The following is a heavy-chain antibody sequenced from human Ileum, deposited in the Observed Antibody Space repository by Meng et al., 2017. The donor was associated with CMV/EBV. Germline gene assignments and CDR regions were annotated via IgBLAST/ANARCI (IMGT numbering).Heavy chain of an antibody. CDR3: ARVPLPVLRFLEWPKFDY. J-gene: IGHJ4*02. V-gene: IGHV3-74*01. D-gene: IGHD3-3*01. CDR2: INSDGSST. Sequence: GESLKISCAASGFTFSSYWMHWVRQAPGKGLVWVSRINSDGSSTSYADSVKGRFTISRDNAKNTLYLQMNSLRADDTAVYYCARVPLPVLRFLEWPKFDYWGQGTLVTVSS. CDR1: GFTFSSYW.